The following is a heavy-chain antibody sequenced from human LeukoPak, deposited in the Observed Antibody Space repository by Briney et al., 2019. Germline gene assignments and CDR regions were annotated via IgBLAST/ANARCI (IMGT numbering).Heavy chain of an antibody. J-gene: IGHJ4*02. CDR2: IYYSGST. D-gene: IGHD6-13*01. CDR3: ARRRSSWYRSNFDY. V-gene: IGHV4-39*07. CDR1: GGSISSSSYY. Sequence: SETLSLTCTVSGGSISSSSYYWGWIRQPPGKGLEWIGSIYYSGSTYYNPSLRSRVTISVDTSKNQFSLKLSSVTAADTAVYYCARRRSSWYRSNFDYWGQGTLVTVSS.